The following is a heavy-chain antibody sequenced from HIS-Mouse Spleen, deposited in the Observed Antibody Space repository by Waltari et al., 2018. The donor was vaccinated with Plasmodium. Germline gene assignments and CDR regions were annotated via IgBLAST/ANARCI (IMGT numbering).Heavy chain of an antibody. J-gene: IGHJ4*02. CDR1: GGSISSYY. D-gene: IGHD5-18*01. V-gene: IGHV4-59*08. CDR2: IYYSGGT. CDR3: ARLRYSYGYFDY. Sequence: QVQLQESGPGLVKPSETLSLTCTVSGGSISSYYWSWIRQPPGKGLEWIGYIYYSGGTNYNPSLKIRVTISVDPSKNQFSLKLSSVTAADTAVYYCARLRYSYGYFDYWGQGTLVTVSS.